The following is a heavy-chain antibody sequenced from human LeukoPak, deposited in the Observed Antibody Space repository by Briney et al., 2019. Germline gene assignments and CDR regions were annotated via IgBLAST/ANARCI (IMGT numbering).Heavy chain of an antibody. CDR2: INGNSGGT. CDR1: GYTLTGYY. J-gene: IGHJ4*02. V-gene: IGHV1-2*02. D-gene: IGHD1/OR15-1a*01. CDR3: ARENIEQWPAFDY. Sequence: GASVKVSCTASGYTLTGYYMHWVRQAPGQGPEWMGWINGNSGGTKYAQKFEGRVTMTSDTSTSTVQLDLGTLRSDDTAVYYCARENIEQWPAFDYWGQGTPVNVSS.